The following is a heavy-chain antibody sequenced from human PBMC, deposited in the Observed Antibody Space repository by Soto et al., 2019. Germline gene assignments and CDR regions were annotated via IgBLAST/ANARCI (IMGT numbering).Heavy chain of an antibody. V-gene: IGHV3-30*18. D-gene: IGHD3-3*01. CDR3: AKDLDDFWSGYRTTNYYYYGMDV. J-gene: IGHJ6*02. CDR1: GFTFSSYG. Sequence: PGGSLRLSCAASGFTFSSYGMHWVRQAPGKGLEWVAVLSYDGSNKYYADSVKGRFTISRDNSKNTLYLQMNSLRAEDTAVYYCAKDLDDFWSGYRTTNYYYYGMDVWGQGTTVTVSS. CDR2: LSYDGSNK.